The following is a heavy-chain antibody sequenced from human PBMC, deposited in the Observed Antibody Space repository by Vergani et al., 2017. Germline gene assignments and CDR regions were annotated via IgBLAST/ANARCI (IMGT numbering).Heavy chain of an antibody. CDR2: FDPEHGEV. CDR3: AIGTDYYDSSGYYLDY. CDR1: GYSLTELT. D-gene: IGHD3-22*01. V-gene: IGHV1-24*01. J-gene: IGHJ4*02. Sequence: QVQLVQSGSEVRKPGASVKVSCQVSGYSLTELTIHWVRQAPGKGLKWMGGFDPEHGEVTFAHHIQGRVTMTEDRSTDTAYMELSSLRPEDTALYYCAIGTDYYDSSGYYLDYWGQGTLVTVSS.